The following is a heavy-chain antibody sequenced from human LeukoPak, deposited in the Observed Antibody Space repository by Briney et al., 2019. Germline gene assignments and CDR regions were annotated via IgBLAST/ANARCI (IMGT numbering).Heavy chain of an antibody. CDR3: ARELHSGSYYFDY. J-gene: IGHJ4*02. V-gene: IGHV4-4*02. CDR1: GGSISSPNW. Sequence: PSETLSLTCNVSGGSISSPNWWLWVRQPPGKGLEWIGEIFHSGSTNYEPSLKSRVIMSVDKSKDQFPLRLTSVTAADTAVYYCARELHSGSYYFDYWGQGTLVTVSS. D-gene: IGHD1-26*01. CDR2: IFHSGST.